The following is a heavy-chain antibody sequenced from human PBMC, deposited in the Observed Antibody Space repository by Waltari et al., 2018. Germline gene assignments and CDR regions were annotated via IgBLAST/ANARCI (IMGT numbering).Heavy chain of an antibody. J-gene: IGHJ3*02. CDR2: IYPGDSDT. D-gene: IGHD2-15*01. CDR3: ARRAGGFDI. CDR1: RYIFTNYW. V-gene: IGHV5-51*01. Sequence: EVQLVQSGAAVKKHGASPKISCKASRYIFTNYWIAWVRQMPGKGLEWMGIIYPGDSDTRYSPSFQGQATISADKSITTAYLQWSSLKASDTAIYYCARRAGGFDIWGQGTMVTVSS.